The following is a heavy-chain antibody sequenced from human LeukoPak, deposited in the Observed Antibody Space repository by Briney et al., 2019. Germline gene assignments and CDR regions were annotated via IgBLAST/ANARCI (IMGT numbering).Heavy chain of an antibody. CDR2: VNPNSGNT. V-gene: IGHV1-8*01. Sequence: ASVKVSCKASGYTFTSYDINWVRQATGQGLEWMGWVNPNSGNTGYAQKFQGRVTMTRNTSISTAYMELSSLRSEDTAVYYCARGIVHYDILTGYYTFSLLFDYWGQGTLVTVSS. CDR3: ARGIVHYDILTGYYTFSLLFDY. CDR1: GYTFTSYD. D-gene: IGHD3-9*01. J-gene: IGHJ4*02.